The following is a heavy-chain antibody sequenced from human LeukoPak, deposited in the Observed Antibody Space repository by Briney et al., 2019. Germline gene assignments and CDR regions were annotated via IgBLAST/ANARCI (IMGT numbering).Heavy chain of an antibody. D-gene: IGHD3-22*01. Sequence: SVKVSCKASGGTFSSYAISWVRQAPGQGLEWMGGIIPIFGTANYAQKFQGRVTITADESTSTAYMELSSLRSEDTAVYYCASSSRVAYYYDSSGSNGVFDYWGQGTLVTVSS. CDR1: GGTFSSYA. J-gene: IGHJ4*02. V-gene: IGHV1-69*13. CDR2: IIPIFGTA. CDR3: ASSSRVAYYYDSSGSNGVFDY.